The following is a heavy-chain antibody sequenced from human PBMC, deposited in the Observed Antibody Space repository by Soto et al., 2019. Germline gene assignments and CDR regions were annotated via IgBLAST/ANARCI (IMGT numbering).Heavy chain of an antibody. V-gene: IGHV3-30-3*01. CDR2: ISYDGSNK. CDR3: ARHESDFWSGYRKDYYYYYGMDV. D-gene: IGHD3-3*01. J-gene: IGHJ6*02. Sequence: PGGSLRLSCAASGFTFSSYAMHWVRQAPGKGLEWVAVISYDGSNKYYADSVKGRFTISRDNSKNTLYLQMNSLRAEDTAVYYCARHESDFWSGYRKDYYYYYGMDVWGQGTTVTVSS. CDR1: GFTFSSYA.